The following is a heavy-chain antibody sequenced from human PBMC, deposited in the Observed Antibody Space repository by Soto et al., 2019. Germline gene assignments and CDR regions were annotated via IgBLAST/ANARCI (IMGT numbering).Heavy chain of an antibody. J-gene: IGHJ4*02. D-gene: IGHD5-18*01. CDR3: ASLPQGSMIQLWSPLYY. CDR2: IYYSGST. V-gene: IGHV4-39*01. CDR1: GGSISSSSYY. Sequence: PSETLSLTCTVSGGSISSSSYYWGWIRQPPGKGLEWIGSIYYSGSTYYNPSLKSRVTISVDTSKNQFSLKLSSVTAADTAVYYCASLPQGSMIQLWSPLYYWGQGTLVTSPQ.